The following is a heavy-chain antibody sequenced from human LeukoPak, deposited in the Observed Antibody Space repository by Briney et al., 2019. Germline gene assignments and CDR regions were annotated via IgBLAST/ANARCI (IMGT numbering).Heavy chain of an antibody. D-gene: IGHD6-13*01. V-gene: IGHV7-4-1*02. Sequence: ASVKVSCKASGYIFTNYGMNWVRQAPGQGLEWMGWINTNTGNPTYAQGFTGRFVFSLDTSVSTAYLQISSLKAEDTAVYYCASLTTAAGRGNWFDPWGQGTLVTVSS. CDR1: GYIFTNYG. J-gene: IGHJ5*02. CDR3: ASLTTAAGRGNWFDP. CDR2: INTNTGNP.